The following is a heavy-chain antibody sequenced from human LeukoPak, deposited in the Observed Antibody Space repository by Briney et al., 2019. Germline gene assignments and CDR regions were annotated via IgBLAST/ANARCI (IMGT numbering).Heavy chain of an antibody. J-gene: IGHJ4*02. D-gene: IGHD6-13*01. CDR1: GYTLTELS. Sequence: ASVKVSCKVSGYTLTELSMHWVRQAPGKGLEWMGGFGPEDGETIYAQKFQGRVTMTEDTSTDTAYMELSSLRSEDTAVYYCATAIAAWSLGDYWGQGTLVTVSS. CDR3: ATAIAAWSLGDY. CDR2: FGPEDGET. V-gene: IGHV1-24*01.